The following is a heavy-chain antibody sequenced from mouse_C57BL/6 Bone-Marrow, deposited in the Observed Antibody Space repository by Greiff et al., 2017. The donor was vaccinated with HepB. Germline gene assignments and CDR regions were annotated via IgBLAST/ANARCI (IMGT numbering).Heavy chain of an antibody. CDR2: INPSTGGT. CDR1: GYSFTGYY. CDR3: AHLLGYFDV. J-gene: IGHJ1*03. V-gene: IGHV1-42*01. D-gene: IGHD2-1*01. Sequence: LKESGPELVKPGASVKISCKASGYSFTGYYMNWVKQSPEKSLEWIGEINPSTGGTTYNQKFKAKATLTVDKSSSTAYMQLKSLTSEDSAVYYCAHLLGYFDVWGTGTTVTVSS.